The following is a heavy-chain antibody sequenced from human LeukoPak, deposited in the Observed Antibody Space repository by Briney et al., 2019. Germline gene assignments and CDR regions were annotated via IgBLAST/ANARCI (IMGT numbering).Heavy chain of an antibody. J-gene: IGHJ4*02. V-gene: IGHV1-46*01. CDR2: TNPSGGST. D-gene: IGHD3-9*01. Sequence: GASVKVSCKASGYTFTSYYMHWVRQPPGQGLEWMGITNPSGGSTSYAQKFQGRVTMTRDMSTSTVYMELSSLRSEDTAVYYCAREHYDILTGHRPFDYWGQGTLVTVSS. CDR1: GYTFTSYY. CDR3: AREHYDILTGHRPFDY.